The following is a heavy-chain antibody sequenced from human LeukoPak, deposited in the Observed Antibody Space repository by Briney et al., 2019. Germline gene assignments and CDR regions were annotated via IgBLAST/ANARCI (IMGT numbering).Heavy chain of an antibody. CDR1: GFTFHDYA. CDR2: ISYDGSNK. Sequence: GGSLRLSCAASGFTFHDYAMHWVRQAPGKGLEWVAVISYDGSNKYYADSVKGRFTISRDNSKNTLYLQMNSLRAEDTAVYYCARTIAGAFDIWGQGTMVTVSS. D-gene: IGHD3-9*01. J-gene: IGHJ3*02. V-gene: IGHV3-30*03. CDR3: ARTIAGAFDI.